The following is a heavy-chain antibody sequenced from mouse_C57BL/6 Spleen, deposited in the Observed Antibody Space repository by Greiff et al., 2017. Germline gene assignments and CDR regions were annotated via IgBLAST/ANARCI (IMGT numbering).Heavy chain of an antibody. D-gene: IGHD1-1*01. CDR2: IYPSASET. CDR3: ARGGDYYGSSYCDD. J-gene: IGHJ2*01. Sequence: QVQLKQPGAELVRPGSSVKLSCKASGYTFTRYWMDWVKQRPGQGLEWIGNIYPSASETHYNQKFKDTATLTVDKSSSTASMQLSMLTSKDSAVYYCARGGDYYGSSYCDDWGQGTTLTVSS. V-gene: IGHV1-61*01. CDR1: GYTFTRYW.